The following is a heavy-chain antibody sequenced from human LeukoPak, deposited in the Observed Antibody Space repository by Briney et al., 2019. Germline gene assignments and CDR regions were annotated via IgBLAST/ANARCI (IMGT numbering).Heavy chain of an antibody. CDR2: IYYSGST. J-gene: IGHJ4*02. V-gene: IGHV4-59*01. D-gene: IGHD1-26*01. CDR3: ASLGADYYFDF. Sequence: PSETLSLTYTVSGCSISSYYWSWIRQPPGKGLEWIGYIYYSGSTNYNPSLERRVTISLVTSKKQFSLKLSSESAADTAVYSCASLGADYYFDFWGQGTLVTVSS. CDR1: GCSISSYY.